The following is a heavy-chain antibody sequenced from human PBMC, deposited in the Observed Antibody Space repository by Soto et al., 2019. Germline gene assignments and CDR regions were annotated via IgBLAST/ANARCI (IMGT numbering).Heavy chain of an antibody. D-gene: IGHD6-13*01. CDR3: ASGYSSSWYDYFDY. V-gene: IGHV1-69*12. CDR2: IIPIFGTA. J-gene: IGHJ4*02. CDR1: GGTFSSYA. Sequence: QVQLVQSGAEVKKPGSSGKVSCKASGGTFSSYAISWVRQAPGQGLEWMGGIIPIFGTANYAQKFQGRVTITADESTSTAYMELSSLRSEDTAVYYCASGYSSSWYDYFDYWGQGTLVTVSS.